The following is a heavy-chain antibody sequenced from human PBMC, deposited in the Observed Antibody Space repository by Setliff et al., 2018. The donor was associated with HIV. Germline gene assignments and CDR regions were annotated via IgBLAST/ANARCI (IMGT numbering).Heavy chain of an antibody. CDR1: GFSLSTSGMC. CDR3: AARCYGSGSYYNPDY. D-gene: IGHD3-10*01. Sequence: SGPTLVNPTQTLTLTCTFSGFSLSTSGMCVSWIRQPPGKALEWLARIDWDDDKYYSTSLKTRLTISKDTSKNQVVLTMTNMDPVDTATSYCAARCYGSGSYYNPDYWGQGTLFTVSS. V-gene: IGHV2-70*11. J-gene: IGHJ4*02. CDR2: IDWDDDK.